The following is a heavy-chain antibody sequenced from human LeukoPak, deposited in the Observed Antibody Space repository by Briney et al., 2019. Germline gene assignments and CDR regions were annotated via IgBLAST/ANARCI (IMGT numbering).Heavy chain of an antibody. V-gene: IGHV4-59*01. Sequence: SETLSLTCTVSGGSISSYYGNWIRQPPGKGLEWIGYIYYSGSTNYNPSLKSRVTISVDTSKNQFSLKLSSVTAADTAVYYCARGHSGRGGIDPWGQGTLLTVSS. CDR2: IYYSGST. CDR1: GGSISSYY. D-gene: IGHD3-10*02. J-gene: IGHJ5*02. CDR3: ARGHSGRGGIDP.